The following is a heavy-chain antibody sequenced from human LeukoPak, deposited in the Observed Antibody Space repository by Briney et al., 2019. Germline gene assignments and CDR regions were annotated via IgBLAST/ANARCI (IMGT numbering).Heavy chain of an antibody. CDR1: GYTFTGYY. V-gene: IGHV1-2*02. D-gene: IGHD2-15*01. J-gene: IGHJ5*02. CDR3: GSAVVAAYRFDP. Sequence: GASVKVSCKASGYTFTGYYMHWVGQPPGQGLEWMGWINPNSGGTNYAQKFQGRVTMTSDKSIRTAYMELRRLRSDDTAVYYCGSAVVAAYRFDPWGQGTLVTVSS. CDR2: INPNSGGT.